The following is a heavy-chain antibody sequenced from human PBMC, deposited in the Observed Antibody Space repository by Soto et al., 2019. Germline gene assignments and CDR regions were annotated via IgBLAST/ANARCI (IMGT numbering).Heavy chain of an antibody. CDR1: GYTFTSHG. D-gene: IGHD4-17*01. CDR3: ARLLRWSTGYYYTMDV. CDR2: ISAYNGNI. Sequence: QVQLLQSGAEMKKPGASVKVSCKASGYTFTSHGITWVRQAPGQGLDWMGWISAYNGNIDYAQKLQGRVTMTTDTATSTAYMELRSLRLDDTAVYYCARLLRWSTGYYYTMDVWGQGTTVSVSS. V-gene: IGHV1-18*01. J-gene: IGHJ6*02.